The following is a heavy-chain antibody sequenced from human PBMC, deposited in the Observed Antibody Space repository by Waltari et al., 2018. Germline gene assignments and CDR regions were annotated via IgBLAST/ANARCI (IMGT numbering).Heavy chain of an antibody. J-gene: IGHJ6*03. CDR3: ARVSRIAAAGTASYYYYYMDV. V-gene: IGHV4-4*07. CDR2: IYTSGST. Sequence: QVQLQESGPGLVKPSETLSLTCTVSGGSISSYYWSWIRQPAGTGLEWIGRIYTSGSTNYNPSLKSRVTISVDTSKNQFSLKLSSVTAADTAVYYCARVSRIAAAGTASYYYYYMDVWGKGTTVTVSS. CDR1: GGSISSYY. D-gene: IGHD6-13*01.